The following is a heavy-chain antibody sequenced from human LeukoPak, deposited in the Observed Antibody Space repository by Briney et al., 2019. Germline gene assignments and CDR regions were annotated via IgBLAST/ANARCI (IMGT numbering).Heavy chain of an antibody. J-gene: IGHJ4*02. Sequence: ASVKVSCKASRYTFTSYSMNWVRQAPGRGLEWMGISNPGGGSTTYAQKFQGRVTMTRDMSTSTVYMELSSLRSEDTAMYYCARDYYDGSGNQRRFDYWGQGTLVTVSS. CDR1: RYTFTSYS. CDR2: SNPGGGST. V-gene: IGHV1-46*01. D-gene: IGHD3-22*01. CDR3: ARDYYDGSGNQRRFDY.